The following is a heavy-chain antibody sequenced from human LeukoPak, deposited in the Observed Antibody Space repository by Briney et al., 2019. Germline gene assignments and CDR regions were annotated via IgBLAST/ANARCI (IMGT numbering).Heavy chain of an antibody. D-gene: IGHD3-22*01. CDR3: TTVERWLFRSSPY. Sequence: PGGSLRLSCAASGFTFTNAWMTWVRQAPGKGLEWVGRIKTKIDGETTDYAEPVKGRFTISRDDSKNTLYLQMNSLKTDDTAVYYCTTVERWLFRSSPYWGQGTLVTVSS. V-gene: IGHV3-15*01. J-gene: IGHJ4*02. CDR1: GFTFTNAW. CDR2: IKTKIDGETT.